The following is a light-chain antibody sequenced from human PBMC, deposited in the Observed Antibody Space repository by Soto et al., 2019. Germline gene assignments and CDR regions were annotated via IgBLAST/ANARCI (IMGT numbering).Light chain of an antibody. CDR2: AAS. Sequence: QLTQSPSSVSASVGDRVTITCRASQDIVAYLAWYQHKPGRAPELLIRAASTLQSGVPSRFSGSGSGTDFTLTINSLQPEDFATYYCQQAYSCPITFGQGTRLEIK. V-gene: IGKV1D-12*01. CDR3: QQAYSCPIT. CDR1: QDIVAY. J-gene: IGKJ5*01.